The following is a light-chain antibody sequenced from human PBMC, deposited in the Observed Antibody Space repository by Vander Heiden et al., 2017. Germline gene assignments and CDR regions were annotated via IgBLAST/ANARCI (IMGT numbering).Light chain of an antibody. CDR1: KLGDTF. J-gene: IGLJ1*01. Sequence: SYRLTQPPSVSVSPGQTATIACSGDKLGDTFASWYQQKAGQSPILVIYHDNKRPSGIPERFSASNSGNTATLTISWTQTTDDDDYYWQAWSSSTAVFGTGTKVTVL. CDR2: HDN. V-gene: IGLV3-1*01. CDR3: QAWSSSTAV.